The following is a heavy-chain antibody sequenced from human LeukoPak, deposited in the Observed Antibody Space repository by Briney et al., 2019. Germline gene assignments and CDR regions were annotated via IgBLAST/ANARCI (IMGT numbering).Heavy chain of an antibody. CDR3: ARTYYDFWSGYTPLDY. D-gene: IGHD3-3*01. Sequence: ASETLSLTCTVSGGSISSYYWSWIRQPPGKGLEWIGYIYYSGSTNYNPSLKSRVTISVDTSKNQFSLKLSSVTAADTAVYYCARTYYDFWSGYTPLDYWGQGTLVTVSS. V-gene: IGHV4-59*12. CDR2: IYYSGST. J-gene: IGHJ4*02. CDR1: GGSISSYY.